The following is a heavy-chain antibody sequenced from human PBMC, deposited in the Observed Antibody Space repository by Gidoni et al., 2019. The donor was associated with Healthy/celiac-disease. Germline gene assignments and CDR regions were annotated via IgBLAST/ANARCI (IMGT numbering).Heavy chain of an antibody. CDR2: ISAYKGNT. CDR1: GYTFTSYG. CDR3: ARDYDYVWGSDDPYFDY. Sequence: QVQLVQSGAEVTKPGASVKVSCTASGYTFTSYGISWVRQAPGQGLEWRGWISAYKGNTNYAQKLQGRVTMTTDTSTSTAYMELRSLRSDDTAVYYCARDYDYVWGSDDPYFDYWGQGTLVTVSS. D-gene: IGHD3-16*01. J-gene: IGHJ4*02. V-gene: IGHV1-18*01.